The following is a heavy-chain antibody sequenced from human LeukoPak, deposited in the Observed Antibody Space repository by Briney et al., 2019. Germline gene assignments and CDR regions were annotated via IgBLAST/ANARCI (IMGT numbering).Heavy chain of an antibody. CDR3: ARDQYQLLTGAFDY. J-gene: IGHJ4*02. CDR2: IIPIFGTA. D-gene: IGHD2-2*01. Sequence: ASVKVSCKASGGTFSSYAISWVRQAPGQGLEWMGGIIPIFGTANYAQKFQGRVTITADESTSTAYMELSSLRSEDTAVHYCARDQYQLLTGAFDYWGQGTLVTVSS. V-gene: IGHV1-69*13. CDR1: GGTFSSYA.